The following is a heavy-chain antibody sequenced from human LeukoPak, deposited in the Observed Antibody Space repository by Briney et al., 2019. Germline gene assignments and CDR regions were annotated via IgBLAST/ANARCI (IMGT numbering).Heavy chain of an antibody. CDR3: ARAPDYYDSSGYYSPHWYFDL. Sequence: SETLSLTCTVSGGSISSYYWGWIRQPPGKGLEWIGYIYYSGSTNYNPSLKSRVTISVDTSENQFSLKLSSVTAADTAVYYCARAPDYYDSSGYYSPHWYFDLWGRGTLVTVSS. D-gene: IGHD3-22*01. J-gene: IGHJ2*01. CDR2: IYYSGST. CDR1: GGSISSYY. V-gene: IGHV4-59*08.